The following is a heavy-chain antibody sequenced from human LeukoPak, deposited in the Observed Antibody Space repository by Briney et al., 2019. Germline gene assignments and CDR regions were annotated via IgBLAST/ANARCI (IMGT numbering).Heavy chain of an antibody. J-gene: IGHJ5*01. CDR3: AKAARYFYGSVTYDWFES. V-gene: IGHV3-74*01. D-gene: IGHD3-10*01. Sequence: PGGSLTLSCAASGFTFSSYWKHWVRQIPGKGLVWVSRIESNGLTLYPDSLRDRFTSSRDNGKNTIYLQMNSVRVDATAIYYCAKAARYFYGSVTYDWFESWGQGTLVTVSS. CDR1: GFTFSSYW. CDR2: IESNGLT.